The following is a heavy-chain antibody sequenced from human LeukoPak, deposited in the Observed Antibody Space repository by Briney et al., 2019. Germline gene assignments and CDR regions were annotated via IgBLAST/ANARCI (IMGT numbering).Heavy chain of an antibody. CDR2: ISAYSGNT. Sequence: GASVRVSCKASGYTFTSYGISWVRQAPGQGLEWMGWISAYSGNTNYAQKLQGRVTMTTDTSTSTAYMELRSLRSDDTAVYYCAREGGSSGWYYFDYWGQGTLVTVSS. CDR3: AREGGSSGWYYFDY. D-gene: IGHD6-19*01. CDR1: GYTFTSYG. J-gene: IGHJ4*02. V-gene: IGHV1-18*01.